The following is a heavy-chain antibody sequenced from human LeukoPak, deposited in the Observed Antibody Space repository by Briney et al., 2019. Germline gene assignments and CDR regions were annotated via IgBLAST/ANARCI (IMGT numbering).Heavy chain of an antibody. V-gene: IGHV4-34*01. D-gene: IGHD3-10*01. CDR2: INHSGST. CDR3: AGAWFGQRGDMDV. Sequence: SETLSLTCVVYGGSLSNYYWSWIRQPPGKGLEWIGEINHSGSTNYNPSLKSRVTISVDTSKNQLSLKLRSVTAADTAVYYCAGAWFGQRGDMDVWGKGTTVTISS. CDR1: GGSLSNYY. J-gene: IGHJ6*03.